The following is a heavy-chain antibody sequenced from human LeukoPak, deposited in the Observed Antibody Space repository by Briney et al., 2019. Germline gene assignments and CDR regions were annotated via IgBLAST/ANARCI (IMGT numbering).Heavy chain of an antibody. CDR2: IFQSGST. CDR3: ARDPAHRDGDYDNWFDP. V-gene: IGHV4-39*07. D-gene: IGHD4-17*01. J-gene: IGHJ5*02. Sequence: SETLSLTCTVSGGSISSSSYYWGWIRQPPGKGLEWIGSIFQSGSTYYNPSLKSRVTISVDTSKNQFSLKVNSVTAADTAVYYCARDPAHRDGDYDNWFDPWGQGTLVTVSS. CDR1: GGSISSSSYY.